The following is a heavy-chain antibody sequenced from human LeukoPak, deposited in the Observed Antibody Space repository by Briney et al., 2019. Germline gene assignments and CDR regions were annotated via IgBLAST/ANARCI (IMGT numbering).Heavy chain of an antibody. V-gene: IGHV3-30-3*01. CDR1: GFTFSSYA. CDR2: ISYDGSNK. CDR3: AKDRGLVLWFGELAS. J-gene: IGHJ4*02. D-gene: IGHD3-10*01. Sequence: GGSLRLSCAASGFTFSSYAMHWVRQAPGKGLEWVAVISYDGSNKYYADSVKGRFTISRDNSKNTLYLQMNSLRAEDTAVYYCAKDRGLVLWFGELASWGQGTLVTVSS.